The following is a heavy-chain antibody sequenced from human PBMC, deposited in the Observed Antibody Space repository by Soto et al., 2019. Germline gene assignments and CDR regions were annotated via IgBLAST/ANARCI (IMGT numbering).Heavy chain of an antibody. J-gene: IGHJ4*02. CDR3: ARRRGESYYGLDY. V-gene: IGHV1-8*01. D-gene: IGHD1-26*01. CDR2: MKGYSGNP. CDR1: GYNFNNYE. Sequence: QVQLVQSGAEVKKPGASVKISCKASGYNFNNYEINWVRQAPAQGLEWMGWMKGYSGNPLYAQNFQGRLTLTRDTSTNTAYLELTSLAYEDTAIYFCARRRGESYYGLDYWGQGTLVTVSS.